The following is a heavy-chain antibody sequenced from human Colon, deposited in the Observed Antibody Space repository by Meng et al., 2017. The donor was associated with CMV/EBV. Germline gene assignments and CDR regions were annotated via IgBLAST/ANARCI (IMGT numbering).Heavy chain of an antibody. J-gene: IGHJ4*02. D-gene: IGHD1-14*01. CDR1: GFTFTGHY. Sequence: VELVRCGGEGKEPGAAVRDSCKSSGFTFTGHYMHWVRQAPGQGLEWMGWIDANSGGTNYAQKFQGRLTMTRDTSISTVYMELNRLRSDDTAVYFCARDGIRGVFFFDYWGQGTLVTVSS. V-gene: IGHV1-2*02. CDR3: ARDGIRGVFFFDY. CDR2: IDANSGGT.